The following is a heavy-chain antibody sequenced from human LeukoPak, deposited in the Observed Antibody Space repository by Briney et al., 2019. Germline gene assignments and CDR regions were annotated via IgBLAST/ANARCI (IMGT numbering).Heavy chain of an antibody. J-gene: IGHJ4*02. CDR2: LIGSSGAT. D-gene: IGHD4-11*01. V-gene: IGHV3-23*01. CDR1: GFTFSNYA. CDR3: AKGAFDYIEIAYFDY. Sequence: GGTLRLSCAASGFTFSNYAMNWVRQAPGKGLEWVAVLIGSSGATDYADSVKGRFTISRDNSKNTLFLQMNSLRAEDTAIYSGAKGAFDYIEIAYFDYWGQGALVTVSS.